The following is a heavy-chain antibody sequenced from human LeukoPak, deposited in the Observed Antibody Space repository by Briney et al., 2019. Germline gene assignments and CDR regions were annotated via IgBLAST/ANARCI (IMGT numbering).Heavy chain of an antibody. CDR3: ARAPRSGYSGYDHRGYFDY. D-gene: IGHD5-12*01. J-gene: IGHJ4*02. V-gene: IGHV1-69*13. CDR1: GGTFSSYA. CDR2: IIPIFGTA. Sequence: ASVKVSCKASGGTFSSYAISWVRQAPGQGLEWMGGIIPIFGTANYAQKFQGRVTITADESTSAAYMELSSLRSEDTAVYYCARAPRSGYSGYDHRGYFDYWGQGTLVTVSS.